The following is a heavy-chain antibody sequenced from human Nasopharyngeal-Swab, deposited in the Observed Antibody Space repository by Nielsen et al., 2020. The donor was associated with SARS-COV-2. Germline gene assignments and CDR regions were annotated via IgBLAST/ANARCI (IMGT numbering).Heavy chain of an antibody. CDR1: GGPFTDHY. D-gene: IGHD3-22*01. V-gene: IGHV4-34*01. CDR2: INHTGST. J-gene: IGHJ4*02. Sequence: SATLSLTCGVYGGPFTDHYWTWIRQPPGKGLEWFGEINHTGSTNYDPSLKSRVTISVDTSQRQFSLRLTSVPGADTAVYYCVRGGVAYNDNTEGMDYWGRGALVTVSS. CDR3: VRGGVAYNDNTEGMDY.